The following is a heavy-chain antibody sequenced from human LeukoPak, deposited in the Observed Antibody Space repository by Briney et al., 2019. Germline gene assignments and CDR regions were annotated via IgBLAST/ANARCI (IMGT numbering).Heavy chain of an antibody. J-gene: IGHJ6*03. V-gene: IGHV3-23*01. CDR2: IGGGGTDT. D-gene: IGHD2-15*01. Sequence: GGSLRLSCAASGFTFSSFAMSWVRQAPGKGLEWVSAIGGGGTDTYYADSVKGRFTISRDNFKNTLYLQMNSLRAEDTAVYYCAKVGGYCSGGSCYRQNTDMDVWGKGTTVTVSS. CDR3: AKVGGYCSGGSCYRQNTDMDV. CDR1: GFTFSSFA.